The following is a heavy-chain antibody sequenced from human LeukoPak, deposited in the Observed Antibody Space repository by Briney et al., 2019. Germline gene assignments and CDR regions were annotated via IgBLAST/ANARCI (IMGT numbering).Heavy chain of an antibody. Sequence: SETLSLTCAVSGGSISSSNWWSWVRQPPGKGLEWIGEIYHSGSTNYNPSLKSRVTISVDKSKNQFSLKLSSVTAADTAVYYCARIRYYDSSGYTFTGYYGMDVWGQGTTVTVSS. D-gene: IGHD3-22*01. V-gene: IGHV4-4*02. CDR2: IYHSGST. CDR3: ARIRYYDSSGYTFTGYYGMDV. J-gene: IGHJ6*02. CDR1: GGSISSSNW.